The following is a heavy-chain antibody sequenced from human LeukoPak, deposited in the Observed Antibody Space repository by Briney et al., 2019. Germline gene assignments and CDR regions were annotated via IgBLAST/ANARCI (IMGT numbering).Heavy chain of an antibody. D-gene: IGHD2-2*01. CDR3: ARDRRYCSSTSCSPRNWFDP. V-gene: IGHV1-2*02. Sequence: ASVRVSCKASGYTFTSYDINWVRQAPGQGREWMGWINPNSGGTNYAQKFQGRVTMTRDTSISTAYMELSRLRSDDTAVYYCARDRRYCSSTSCSPRNWFDPWGQGTLVTVSS. CDR2: INPNSGGT. CDR1: GYTFTSYD. J-gene: IGHJ5*02.